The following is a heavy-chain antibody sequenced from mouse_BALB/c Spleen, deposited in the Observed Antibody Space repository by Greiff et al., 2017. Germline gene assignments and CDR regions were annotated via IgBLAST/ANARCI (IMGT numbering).Heavy chain of an antibody. CDR3: ARSYDYDFDV. D-gene: IGHD2-4*01. J-gene: IGHJ1*01. V-gene: IGHV1-54*01. Sequence: QVQLQQSGAELVRPGTSVKVSCKASGYAFTNYLIEWVKQRPGQGLEWIGVINPGSGGTNYNEKFKGKATLTADKSSSTAYMQLSSLTSDDSAVYFCARSYDYDFDVWGAGTTVTVSS. CDR1: GYAFTNYL. CDR2: INPGSGGT.